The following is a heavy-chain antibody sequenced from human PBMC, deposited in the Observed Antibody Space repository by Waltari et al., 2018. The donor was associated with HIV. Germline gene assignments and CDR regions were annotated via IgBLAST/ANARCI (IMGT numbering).Heavy chain of an antibody. CDR1: GYTFTSYA. Sequence: QVQLVQSGAEGKKPGASVTVSCKASGYTFTSYAMNWVRQAPGQRLEWMGWINAGNGNTKYSQKFQGRVTITRDTSASTAYMELSSLRSEDTAVYYCARDIPRMGIDYWGQGTLVTVSS. CDR3: ARDIPRMGIDY. D-gene: IGHD2-15*01. CDR2: INAGNGNT. V-gene: IGHV1-3*01. J-gene: IGHJ4*02.